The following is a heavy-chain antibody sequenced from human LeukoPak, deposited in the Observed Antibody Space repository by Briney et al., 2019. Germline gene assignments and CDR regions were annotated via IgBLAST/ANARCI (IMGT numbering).Heavy chain of an antibody. V-gene: IGHV3-53*01. CDR2: IYSDNT. CDR3: AKDSRWLQPRGLDY. J-gene: IGHJ4*02. D-gene: IGHD5-24*01. CDR1: GFTVSSNS. Sequence: QPGGSLRLSCTVSGFTVSSNSMSWVRQAPGKGLEWVSFIYSDNTHYSDSVKGRFTISRDNSKNTLYLQMNSLRAEDTAVYYCAKDSRWLQPRGLDYWGQGTLVTVSS.